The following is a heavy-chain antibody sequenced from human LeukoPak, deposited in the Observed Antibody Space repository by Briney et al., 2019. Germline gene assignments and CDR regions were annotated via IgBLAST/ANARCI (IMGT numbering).Heavy chain of an antibody. V-gene: IGHV1-69*13. Sequence: LVKVSCKASGDTFSKNAIHWVRQAPGQGLEWMGGILLKFVTTQYSGKFHDRVTITADASTTTAYMELSSLTSEDTAMYYCARSQSSSWYMMSFAPWGQGTLVIVSS. D-gene: IGHD6-13*01. CDR2: ILLKFVTT. CDR3: ARSQSSSWYMMSFAP. J-gene: IGHJ5*02. CDR1: GDTFSKNA.